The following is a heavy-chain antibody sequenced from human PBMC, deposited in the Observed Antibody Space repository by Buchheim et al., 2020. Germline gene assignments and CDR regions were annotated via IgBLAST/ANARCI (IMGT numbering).Heavy chain of an antibody. D-gene: IGHD3-9*01. Sequence: EVQLLESGGGLVQPGGPLTLSCAASGFTFRDYAMSWVRQAPGMGLELVSGIVGTGVRKYYADSVRGRFTITRDNSNNIVFLQMGSLRAEDTALYYCARSPFYDFLTGYYDSWGQGTL. V-gene: IGHV3-23*01. CDR2: IVGTGVRK. J-gene: IGHJ4*02. CDR1: GFTFRDYA. CDR3: ARSPFYDFLTGYYDS.